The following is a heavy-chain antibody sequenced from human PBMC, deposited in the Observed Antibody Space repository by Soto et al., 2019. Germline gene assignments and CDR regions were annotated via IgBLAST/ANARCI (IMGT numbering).Heavy chain of an antibody. J-gene: IGHJ6*03. V-gene: IGHV4-59*01. Sequence: QVQLQESGPGLVKPSETLSLTCTVSGGSISSYYWSWIRQPPGKGLEWIGYIYYSGSTNYNPSLKSRVTISVDTSKNQFSLKLSSVTAADTAVYYCARVAGTPRFGYYYYYMDVWGKGTTVTVSS. CDR1: GGSISSYY. CDR3: ARVAGTPRFGYYYYYMDV. CDR2: IYYSGST. D-gene: IGHD1-1*01.